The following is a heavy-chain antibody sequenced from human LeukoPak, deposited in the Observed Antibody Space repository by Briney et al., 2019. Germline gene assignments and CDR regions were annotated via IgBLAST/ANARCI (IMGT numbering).Heavy chain of an antibody. V-gene: IGHV4-38-2*02. J-gene: IGHJ4*02. CDR1: GFTFSSYS. CDR2: IYHSGST. D-gene: IGHD2-21*01. Sequence: GSLRLSCAASGFTFSSYSMNWVRQAPGKGLEWIGSIYHSGSTYYNPSLKSRVTISVDTSKNQFSLKLSSVTAADTAVYYSARDVLSTRVIAGDFDYWGQGTLVTVSS. CDR3: ARDVLSTRVIAGDFDY.